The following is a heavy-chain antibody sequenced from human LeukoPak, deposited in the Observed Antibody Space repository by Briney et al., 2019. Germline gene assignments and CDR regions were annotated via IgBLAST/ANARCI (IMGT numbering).Heavy chain of an antibody. V-gene: IGHV3-7*04. CDR3: ARGNYFDY. Sequence: VQPGGSLRLSCAASGFTFSRFWMGWVRQAPGKGPEWVANIKPDGSEKNYGDSVRGRFTISRDNARNSLYLQMNSLRAEDTAVYYCARGNYFDYWGQGTLVTVSS. J-gene: IGHJ4*02. CDR1: GFTFSRFW. CDR2: IKPDGSEK.